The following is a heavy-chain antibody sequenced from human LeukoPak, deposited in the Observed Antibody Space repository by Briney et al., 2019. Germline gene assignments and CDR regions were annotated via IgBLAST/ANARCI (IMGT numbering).Heavy chain of an antibody. CDR3: ARDPRLDYYDSSGYYRDKASDYYYYGMDV. CDR2: IIPIFGTA. CDR1: GGTFSSYA. Sequence: ASVKVSCKASGGTFSSYAISWVRQAPGQGLEWMGGIIPIFGTANYAQKFQGRVTITADKSTSTAYMELSGLRSEDTAVYYCARDPRLDYYDSSGYYRDKASDYYYYGMDVWGQGTTVTVSS. J-gene: IGHJ6*02. V-gene: IGHV1-69*06. D-gene: IGHD3-22*01.